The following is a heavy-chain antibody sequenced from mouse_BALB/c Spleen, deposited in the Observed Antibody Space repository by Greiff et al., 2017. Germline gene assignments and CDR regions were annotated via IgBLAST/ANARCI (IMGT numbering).Heavy chain of an antibody. J-gene: IGHJ3*01. Sequence: QVQLQQSGAELVRPGSSVKISCKASGYAFSSYWMNWVKQRPGQGLEWIGQICPGDGDTNYNGKLKGKATLTADKSSSTAYMQLSSLTSEDSAVYFCAREGLGKEFAYWGQGTLVTVSA. D-gene: IGHD4-1*01. CDR3: AREGLGKEFAY. V-gene: IGHV1-80*01. CDR1: GYAFSSYW. CDR2: ICPGDGDT.